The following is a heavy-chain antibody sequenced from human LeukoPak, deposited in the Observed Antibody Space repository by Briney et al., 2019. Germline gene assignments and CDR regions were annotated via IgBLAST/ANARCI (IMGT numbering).Heavy chain of an antibody. CDR3: ARLWDSSSSLDY. CDR1: GASISSNY. Sequence: SETLSLTCTVSGASISSNYWSWVRQPPGKGLEWIGYIHFSGSNNYNPSLTSRVTISVDTSKSQFSLKLSSVTAADTAVYYCARLWDSSSSLDYWGQGTLVTVSS. D-gene: IGHD6-6*01. CDR2: IHFSGSN. V-gene: IGHV4-59*01. J-gene: IGHJ4*02.